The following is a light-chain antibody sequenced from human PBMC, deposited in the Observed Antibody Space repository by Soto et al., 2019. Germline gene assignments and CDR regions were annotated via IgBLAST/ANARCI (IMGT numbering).Light chain of an antibody. CDR3: QQYGSSPLT. J-gene: IGKJ4*01. Sequence: EIVLTQSPGTPSLSPGERATLSCRASQSVRSSYLAWYQQKPGQAPRLLIYGASIRATGVPDRFSGSGSGTDFTFTISRLESEDFAVYFCQQYGSSPLTFGGGTKVEIK. CDR1: QSVRSSY. CDR2: GAS. V-gene: IGKV3-20*01.